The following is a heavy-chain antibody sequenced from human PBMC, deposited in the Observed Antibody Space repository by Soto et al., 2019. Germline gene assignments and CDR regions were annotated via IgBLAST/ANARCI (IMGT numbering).Heavy chain of an antibody. CDR1: GFIFRSYA. Sequence: EVQLLESGGGLVQPGGSLRLSCAASGFIFRSYAMTWVRQAPGKGLEWVSGISGSGGSTYYADSVKGRFTISRDNAKSTLYLQMNSLRAEDTAIYYCAKYRDSSGDYYYAMDVWGQGTTVTVSS. CDR2: ISGSGGST. V-gene: IGHV3-23*01. J-gene: IGHJ6*02. D-gene: IGHD6-6*01. CDR3: AKYRDSSGDYYYAMDV.